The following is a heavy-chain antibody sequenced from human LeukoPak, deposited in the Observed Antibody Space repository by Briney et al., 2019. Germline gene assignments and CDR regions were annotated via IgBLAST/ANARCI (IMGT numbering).Heavy chain of an antibody. CDR2: IYYSGNS. Sequence: PSEALSLTCDVSGHSISGSDWWGWIQQPPGKGVEWIGYIYYSGNSYYNPSLKSRVTMSVDTSKNQFSLKLSSVTAVDTAVYYCASSVRGITFGLDHWGQGTLVTVSS. CDR1: GHSISGSDW. CDR3: ASSVRGITFGLDH. V-gene: IGHV4-28*01. J-gene: IGHJ4*02. D-gene: IGHD3-10*01.